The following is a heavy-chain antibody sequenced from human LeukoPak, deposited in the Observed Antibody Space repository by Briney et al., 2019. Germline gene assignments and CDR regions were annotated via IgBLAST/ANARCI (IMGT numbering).Heavy chain of an antibody. Sequence: PSETLSLTCAVYGGSFSGYYWSWIRQPPGKGLEWIGEINHSGSTNYNPSLKSRVTISVDTSKNQFSLKLSSVTAADTAVYYCARERIIAVAGRLDYYYYYMDVWGKGTTVTVSS. CDR3: ARERIIAVAGRLDYYYYYMDV. J-gene: IGHJ6*03. CDR2: INHSGST. V-gene: IGHV4-34*01. CDR1: GGSFSGYY. D-gene: IGHD6-19*01.